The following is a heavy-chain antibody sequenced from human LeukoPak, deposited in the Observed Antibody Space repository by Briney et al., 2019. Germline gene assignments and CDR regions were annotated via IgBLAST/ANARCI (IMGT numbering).Heavy chain of an antibody. CDR3: ARGARAPDI. J-gene: IGHJ3*02. CDR2: IYYSGTT. V-gene: IGHV4-59*01. CDR1: GASISSFY. D-gene: IGHD4/OR15-4a*01. Sequence: SETLSLTCTVSGASISSFYWAWIRQPPGKGLEWIGYIYYSGTTNYNPSLKSRVTISVDTSKNQFSLKLSSVTAADTAVYYCARGARAPDIWGQGTMVTVSS.